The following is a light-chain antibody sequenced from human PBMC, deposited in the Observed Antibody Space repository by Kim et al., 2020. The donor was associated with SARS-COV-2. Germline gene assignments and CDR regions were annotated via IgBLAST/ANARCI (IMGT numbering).Light chain of an antibody. V-gene: IGLV2-8*01. J-gene: IGLJ2*01. CDR1: SSDVGGYNY. CDR2: EVS. Sequence: GQSVTISCTGTSSDVGGYNYVSWDQQHPGKAPKLMIYEVSKRPSGVPDRFSGSKSGNTASLTVSGLQAEDEADYYCSSYAGSNPLLFGGGTQLTVL. CDR3: SSYAGSNPLL.